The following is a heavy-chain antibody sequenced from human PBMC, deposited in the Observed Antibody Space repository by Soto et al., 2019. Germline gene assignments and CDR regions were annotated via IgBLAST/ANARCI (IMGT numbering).Heavy chain of an antibody. CDR1: GFTFSDYY. CDR3: ASYSSSWQNYFDY. V-gene: IGHV3-11*03. CDR2: ISSSSSYT. D-gene: IGHD6-13*01. J-gene: IGHJ4*02. Sequence: PGGSLRLSCAASGFTFSDYYMSWIRQAPGKGLEWVSYISSSSSYTNYADSVKGRFTISRDNAKNSLYLQMNSLRAEDTAVYYCASYSSSWQNYFDYWGQGTLVTVSS.